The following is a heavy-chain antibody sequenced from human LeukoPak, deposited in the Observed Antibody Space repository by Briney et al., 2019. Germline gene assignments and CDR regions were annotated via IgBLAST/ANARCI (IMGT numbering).Heavy chain of an antibody. CDR1: GFTFSDYS. V-gene: IGHV3-48*01. Sequence: GGSLRLSCAASGFTFSDYSMSWVRQAPGKGLEWISYISSSSYSIYYSDSVKGRFTISRDNAKNSLYLQMNSLRAEDTAVYYCLRYNYGYYFDYWGQGTLVTVSS. CDR2: ISSSSYSI. D-gene: IGHD5-18*01. CDR3: LRYNYGYYFDY. J-gene: IGHJ4*02.